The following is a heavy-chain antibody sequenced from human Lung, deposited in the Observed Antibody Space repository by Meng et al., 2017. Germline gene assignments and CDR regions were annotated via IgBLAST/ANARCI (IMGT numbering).Heavy chain of an antibody. V-gene: IGHV1-2*06. Sequence: ASVKVSCKAFGYTFTAYYVYWVRRAPGQGLQWMGRINPNNGGTNSAQTFQGRVTMTRDTSINTAYMELSKLTSDDTAVYYCARSGEYGSGYYLVSWGQVTLVTVSS. CDR2: INPNNGGT. J-gene: IGHJ5*02. D-gene: IGHD3-10*01. CDR3: ARSGEYGSGYYLVS. CDR1: GYTFTAYY.